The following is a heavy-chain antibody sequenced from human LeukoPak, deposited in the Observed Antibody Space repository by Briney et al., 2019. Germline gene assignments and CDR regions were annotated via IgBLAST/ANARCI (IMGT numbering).Heavy chain of an antibody. V-gene: IGHV3-7*01. CDR2: IKQDGSEK. J-gene: IGHJ6*02. CDR3: AREVRSDFWSGYYYYYGMDV. CDR1: GFTFSSYW. D-gene: IGHD3-3*01. Sequence: QPGGSLRLSCAASGFTFSSYWMSWVRQAPGKGLEWVANIKQDGSEKYYVDSVKGRSTISRDNAKNSLYLQMNSLRAEDTAVYYCAREVRSDFWSGYYYYYGMDVWGQGTTVTVSS.